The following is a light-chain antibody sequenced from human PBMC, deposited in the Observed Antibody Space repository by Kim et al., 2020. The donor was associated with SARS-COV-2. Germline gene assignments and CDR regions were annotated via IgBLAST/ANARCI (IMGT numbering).Light chain of an antibody. J-gene: IGKJ4*01. Sequence: IVLTQSPGTLSLSPGERATLSCRASQSIGSSHLAWYQQKPGQAPRLLIYGATSRATGTPDRFSGSGSQTVFTLTISRLEPEDFAVYYCQQYGTSRLSFGGGTKVDIK. CDR2: GAT. V-gene: IGKV3-20*01. CDR1: QSIGSSH. CDR3: QQYGTSRLS.